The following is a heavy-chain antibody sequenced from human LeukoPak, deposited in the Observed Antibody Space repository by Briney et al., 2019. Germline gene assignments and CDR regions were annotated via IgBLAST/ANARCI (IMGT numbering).Heavy chain of an antibody. D-gene: IGHD1/OR15-1a*01. CDR2: IYPDDSDI. V-gene: IGHV5-51*01. CDR3: ARLGLQMNRDYYGMDL. Sequence: GESLNISCKGSGYTFSSYWIGWVRQMPGKGLEWMGIIYPDDSDIRYSPSFQGQVTISADKSIRTAYLQWSSLKAADTAMYYCARLGLQMNRDYYGMDLWGQGTTVTVSS. J-gene: IGHJ6*02. CDR1: GYTFSSYW.